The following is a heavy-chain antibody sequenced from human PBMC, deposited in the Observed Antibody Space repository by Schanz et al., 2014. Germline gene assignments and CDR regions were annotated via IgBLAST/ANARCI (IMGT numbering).Heavy chain of an antibody. CDR1: GYTFSSNA. V-gene: IGHV3-15*01. D-gene: IGHD5-18*01. CDR2: IKTKTDGGTT. Sequence: EVQLVESGGGLVQPGRSLRLSCAASGYTFSSNAMSWVRQAPGKGLEWVGRIKTKTDGGTTDYAAPVKGRFTISRDDSTNTLYLQMNSLKTEDTAVYYCTTGGRRGYSHYFYGMDVWGQGTTVTVSS. CDR3: TTGGRRGYSHYFYGMDV. J-gene: IGHJ6*02.